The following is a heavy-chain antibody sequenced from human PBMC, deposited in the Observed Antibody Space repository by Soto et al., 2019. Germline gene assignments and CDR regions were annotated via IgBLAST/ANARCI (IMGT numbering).Heavy chain of an antibody. Sequence: PGGSLRLSCEASGFNFSHYAMHWVRQAPGKGLEWLAIISLEGSNKYSAKAVKDRFTISRDNSKSTLYLQMNNLRPEDTAVYYSATDAARPVAAGYIDSWGQGTPVTVSS. V-gene: IGHV3-30*03. J-gene: IGHJ4*02. CDR2: ISLEGSNK. D-gene: IGHD6-19*01. CDR3: ATDAARPVAAGYIDS. CDR1: GFNFSHYA.